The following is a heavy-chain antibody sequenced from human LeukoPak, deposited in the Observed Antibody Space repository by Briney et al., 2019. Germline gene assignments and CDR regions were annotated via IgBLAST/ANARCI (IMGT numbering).Heavy chain of an antibody. Sequence: GGSLRLSCAASGFTFSRYGMHWVRQAPGKGLEWVAVISYDGGDKYYADSVKGRFTISRDNSKNTLYVQMNSLRVEDTAVYYCARGSFTYYYDSSGYWFFDYWGQGTLVTVSS. D-gene: IGHD3-22*01. CDR3: ARGSFTYYYDSSGYWFFDY. CDR2: ISYDGGDK. V-gene: IGHV3-30*03. CDR1: GFTFSRYG. J-gene: IGHJ4*02.